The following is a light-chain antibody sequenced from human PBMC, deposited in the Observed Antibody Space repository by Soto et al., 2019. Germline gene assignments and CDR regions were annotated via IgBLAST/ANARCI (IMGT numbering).Light chain of an antibody. Sequence: QAVVTQEPSMTVSSGGTVTLTCGSSTGGVTSGHWPYWFQQKAGQAPRTLIYDATNKHSWTPVRFSGSLLGGKAALTLSGAQPEDEAEYYCSLSFGGTVVFGGGTKLTVL. V-gene: IGLV7-46*01. CDR3: SLSFGGTVV. CDR1: TGGVTSGHW. CDR2: DAT. J-gene: IGLJ2*01.